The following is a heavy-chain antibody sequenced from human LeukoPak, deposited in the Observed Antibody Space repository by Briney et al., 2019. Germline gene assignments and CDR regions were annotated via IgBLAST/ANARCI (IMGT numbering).Heavy chain of an antibody. D-gene: IGHD5-12*01. V-gene: IGHV4-34*01. CDR3: ARNKGGGLWADYYYFDY. Sequence: SETLSLTCAVYGGSFSGYYWSWIRQPPGKGLEWIGEINHSGSTNYNPSLKSRVTISVDTSKNQFSLKLSSVTAADTAVYYCARNKGGGLWADYYYFDYWGQGTLVTVSS. CDR1: GGSFSGYY. CDR2: INHSGST. J-gene: IGHJ4*02.